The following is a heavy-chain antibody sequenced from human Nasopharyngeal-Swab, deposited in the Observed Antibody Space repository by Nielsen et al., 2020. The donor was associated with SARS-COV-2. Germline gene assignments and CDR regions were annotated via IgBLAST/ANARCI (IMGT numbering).Heavy chain of an antibody. D-gene: IGHD3-3*01. V-gene: IGHV3-21*01. J-gene: IGHJ4*02. Sequence: WLRQPPGKGLEWVSSISSSSTYIYYADSVKGRFTVYRDNAKNSLYLQMSSLRTEDAAVYYCARSPYYDFWSGYYTRFDYWGRGTLVTVSS. CDR2: ISSSSTYI. CDR3: ARSPYYDFWSGYYTRFDY.